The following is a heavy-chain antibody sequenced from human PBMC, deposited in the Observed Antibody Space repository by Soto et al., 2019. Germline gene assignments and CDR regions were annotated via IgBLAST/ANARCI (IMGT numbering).Heavy chain of an antibody. CDR3: AKKYDGTYYAGADS. Sequence: HVQLVESGGGVVQPGRSLRLSCAASGFTFNEYGMHWVRQAPGKGLEWVAVISSDGSNRHYADSVKGRFTISRDNSKITLYLQMSSLRADDTAVYYCAKKYDGTYYAGADSWGQGTLVTVSS. J-gene: IGHJ4*02. D-gene: IGHD1-26*01. CDR1: GFTFNEYG. V-gene: IGHV3-30*18. CDR2: ISSDGSNR.